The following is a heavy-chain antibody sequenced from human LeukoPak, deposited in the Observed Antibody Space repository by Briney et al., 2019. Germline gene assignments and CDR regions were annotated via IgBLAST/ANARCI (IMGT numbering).Heavy chain of an antibody. Sequence: ASVKVSCKASGYTFTGYYMHWVRRAPGQGLEWMGWINPNSGGTNYAQKFQGRVTMTRDTSISTAYMELSRLRSDDTAVYYCARNLYYYDSRGNWFDPWGQGTLVTVSS. V-gene: IGHV1-2*02. CDR3: ARNLYYYDSRGNWFDP. CDR2: INPNSGGT. CDR1: GYTFTGYY. D-gene: IGHD3-22*01. J-gene: IGHJ5*02.